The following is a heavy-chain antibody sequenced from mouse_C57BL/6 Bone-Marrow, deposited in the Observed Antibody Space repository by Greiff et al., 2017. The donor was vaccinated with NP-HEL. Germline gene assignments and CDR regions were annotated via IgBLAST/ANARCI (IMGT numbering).Heavy chain of an antibody. CDR1: GYTFTSYG. D-gene: IGHD1-1*01. J-gene: IGHJ4*01. Sequence: VQLQQPGAELVRPGSSVKLSCKASGYTFTSYGISWVKQRPGQGLEWIGEIYPRSGNTYYNEKFKGKATLTADKSSSTAYMELRSLTSEDSAVYFCASYYLTLYYAMDYWGQGTSVTVSS. CDR3: ASYYLTLYYAMDY. V-gene: IGHV1-81*01. CDR2: IYPRSGNT.